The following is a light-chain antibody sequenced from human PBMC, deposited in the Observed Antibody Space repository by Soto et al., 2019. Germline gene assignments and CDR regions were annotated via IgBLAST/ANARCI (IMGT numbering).Light chain of an antibody. Sequence: QTVVTQEPSFSVSPGRTGTLTCGLRSGSVSTSYYPSWYQLTPGQAPRTLIYSTNTRSSGVPNRFSGSILENKAALTITGAQADDESDYYCVLYMGTGISVFGGGTKLTVL. CDR1: SGSVSTSYY. J-gene: IGLJ3*02. CDR3: VLYMGTGISV. V-gene: IGLV8-61*01. CDR2: STN.